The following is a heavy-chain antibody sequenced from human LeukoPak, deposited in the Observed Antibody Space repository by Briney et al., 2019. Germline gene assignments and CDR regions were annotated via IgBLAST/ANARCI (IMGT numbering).Heavy chain of an antibody. CDR3: ARDKVVGASRFEY. J-gene: IGHJ4*02. CDR1: GFTFDDYG. Sequence: GGSLRLSCAASGFTFDDYGMSWVRHAPGKGLEWVSGINWNGGSTVYADSVKGRFTISRDNAKNSLYLQMNSLRAEDTAVYYCARDKVVGASRFEYWGQGTQVMVSS. D-gene: IGHD1-26*01. CDR2: INWNGGST. V-gene: IGHV3-20*04.